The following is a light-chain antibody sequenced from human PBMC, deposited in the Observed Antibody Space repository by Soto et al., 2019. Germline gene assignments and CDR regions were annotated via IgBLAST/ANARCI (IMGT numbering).Light chain of an antibody. Sequence: EIVMTQSPATLSVSPGERATLSCRASQSFSSNLAWYQLKPGQAPRLLIHRASTRATGIPARFSGSGSGTEFTLTISSLQSEDFAVYYCQQYDNWPYTFGQGTKLEIK. CDR1: QSFSSN. V-gene: IGKV3-15*01. J-gene: IGKJ2*01. CDR2: RAS. CDR3: QQYDNWPYT.